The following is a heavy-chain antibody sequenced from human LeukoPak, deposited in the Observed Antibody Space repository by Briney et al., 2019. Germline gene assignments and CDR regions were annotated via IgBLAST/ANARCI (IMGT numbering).Heavy chain of an antibody. V-gene: IGHV4-34*01. D-gene: IGHD2-2*01. J-gene: IGHJ4*02. CDR2: INHSGST. CDR1: GGSFSGYY. CDR3: AITNCSSTSCYFIGFGY. Sequence: SETLSLTCAVYGGSFSGYYWSWIRQPPGKGLEWIGEINHSGSTNYNPSLKSRVTISVDTSKNQFSLKLSSVTAADTAVYYCAITNCSSTSCYFIGFGYWGQGTLVTVSS.